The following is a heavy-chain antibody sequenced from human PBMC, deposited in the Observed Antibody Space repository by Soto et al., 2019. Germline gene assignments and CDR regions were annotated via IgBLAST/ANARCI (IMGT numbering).Heavy chain of an antibody. Sequence: PSETLSLTCAVSGGSISSGGYSWSWIRQPPGKGLEWIGYIYHSGSTYYNPSLKSRVTISVDRSKNQFSLKLSSVTAADTAVYYCARDARRGYGVHNWFDPWGQGTQVTVSS. V-gene: IGHV4-30-2*01. CDR1: GGSISSGGYS. CDR3: ARDARRGYGVHNWFDP. CDR2: IYHSGST. J-gene: IGHJ5*02. D-gene: IGHD5-18*01.